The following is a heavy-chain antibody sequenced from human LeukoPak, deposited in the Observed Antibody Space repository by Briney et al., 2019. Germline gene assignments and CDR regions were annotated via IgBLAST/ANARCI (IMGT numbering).Heavy chain of an antibody. D-gene: IGHD6-19*01. CDR1: GDSISLSFYY. CDR3: ARGTLYRGWSYYLDF. J-gene: IGHJ4*02. V-gene: IGHV4-39*07. CDR2: VYYSGTT. Sequence: TSETLSLTCSVSGDSISLSFYYWGWIRQPPGKALEWIGSVYYSGTTSYNPSLKSRVTISVDMSKNHFSLRLRSVTAADTAMYYCARGTLYRGWSYYLDFWGQGSQVTVSS.